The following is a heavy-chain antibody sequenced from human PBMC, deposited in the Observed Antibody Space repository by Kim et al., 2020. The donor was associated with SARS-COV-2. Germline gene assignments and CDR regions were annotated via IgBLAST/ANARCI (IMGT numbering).Heavy chain of an antibody. D-gene: IGHD2-2*02. Sequence: SETLSLTCTVSGGSISSGSYYWSWIRQPAGKGLEWIGRIYTSGSTNYNPSLKSRVTISVDTSKNQFSLKLSSVPAADTAVYYCARDRRYCSSTSCYTGWYWYFDLWGRGTLVTVSS. V-gene: IGHV4-61*02. J-gene: IGHJ2*01. CDR1: GGSISSGSYY. CDR3: ARDRRYCSSTSCYTGWYWYFDL. CDR2: IYTSGST.